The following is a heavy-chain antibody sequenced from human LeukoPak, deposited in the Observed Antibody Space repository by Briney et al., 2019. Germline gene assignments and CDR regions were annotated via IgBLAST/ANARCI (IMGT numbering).Heavy chain of an antibody. V-gene: IGHV4-34*01. CDR1: GGSFSGYY. J-gene: IGHJ6*02. CDR2: INHRGVT. Sequence: SETLSLTCAVYGGSFSGYYWSWIRQPPGKGLEWVGEINHRGVTNYSPPLKSRVTISMDTSKNQFSLKLNSVTAADTAAYYCARINAASSGWPGEHYYIMDIWGQGTPVTVSS. D-gene: IGHD6-19*01. CDR3: ARINAASSGWPGEHYYIMDI.